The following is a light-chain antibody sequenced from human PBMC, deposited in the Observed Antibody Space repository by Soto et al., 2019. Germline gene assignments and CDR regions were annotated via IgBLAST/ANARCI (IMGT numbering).Light chain of an antibody. J-gene: IGLJ1*01. CDR1: SSDVGSYNL. Sequence: QSVLTQPASVSGSPGTSITISCTGTSSDVGSYNLVSWYQQHPGKAPKLMIYEGSKRPSGVSNRFSGSKSGNTASLTISGLQAEDEADYYCCSYAGSSTFVFGTGTKLTVL. V-gene: IGLV2-23*01. CDR3: CSYAGSSTFV. CDR2: EGS.